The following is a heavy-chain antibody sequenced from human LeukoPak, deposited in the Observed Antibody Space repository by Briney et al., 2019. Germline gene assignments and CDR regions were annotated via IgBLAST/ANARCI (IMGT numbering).Heavy chain of an antibody. V-gene: IGHV4-34*01. CDR1: GGSFSGYY. CDR2: INHSGST. CDR3: ARRVGAQENWFDP. J-gene: IGHJ5*02. D-gene: IGHD2-15*01. Sequence: SETLSLTCAVYGGSFSGYYWSWIRQPPGKGLEWIGEINHSGSTNYNPSLKSRVTISVDTSKNQFSLKLSSVTAADTAVYYCARRVGAQENWFDPWGQGTLVTVSS.